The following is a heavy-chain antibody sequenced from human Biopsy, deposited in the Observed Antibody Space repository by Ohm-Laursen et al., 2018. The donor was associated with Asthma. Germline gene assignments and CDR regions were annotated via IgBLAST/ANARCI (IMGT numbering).Heavy chain of an antibody. V-gene: IGHV1-69*13. CDR2: VNSVFGTT. CDR3: ARKAGSCISRTCYSLDF. D-gene: IGHD2-2*01. Sequence: SVKVSCKSLGGTFNTYVIGWARQAPGQGLEWRGGVNSVFGTTTYPQKFQDRVTITADDSTSTVYMELSSLRSEDTAVYYCARKAGSCISRTCYSLDFWGQGTLVTVSS. J-gene: IGHJ4*02. CDR1: GGTFNTYV.